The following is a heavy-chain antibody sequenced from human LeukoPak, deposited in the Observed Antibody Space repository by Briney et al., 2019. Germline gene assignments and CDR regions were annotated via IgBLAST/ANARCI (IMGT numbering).Heavy chain of an antibody. CDR1: GFTFSSYS. D-gene: IGHD3-3*01. J-gene: IGHJ3*02. CDR2: ISSSSSYI. V-gene: IGHV3-21*01. CDR3: ARNWVYYDFWSAPDDAFDI. Sequence: GGSLRLSCAASGFTFSSYSMNWVRQAPGKGLEWVSSISSSSSYIYYADSVKGRFTNSRDNAKNSLYLQMNSLRAEDTAVYYCARNWVYYDFWSAPDDAFDIWGQGTMVTVSS.